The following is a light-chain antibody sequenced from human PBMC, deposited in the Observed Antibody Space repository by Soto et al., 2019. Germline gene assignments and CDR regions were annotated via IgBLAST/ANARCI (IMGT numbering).Light chain of an antibody. V-gene: IGKV1-9*01. CDR3: QQLNSYPRT. CDR1: QGMSSY. Sequence: IQLTQSPSSLSASIGDRVTITCRASQGMSSYLAWYQQKPGKAPKLLIYAASTLQSGVPSRFSGSGSGTDFTLTISSLQPEDFATYSCQQLNSYPRTFGPGTKVDIK. J-gene: IGKJ3*01. CDR2: AAS.